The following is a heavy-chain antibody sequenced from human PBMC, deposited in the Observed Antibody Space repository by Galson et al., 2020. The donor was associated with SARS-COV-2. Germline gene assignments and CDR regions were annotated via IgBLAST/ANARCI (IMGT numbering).Heavy chain of an antibody. J-gene: IGHJ4*02. CDR2: IWFDGSKT. CDR3: AKDLQGGPGDY. V-gene: IGHV3-33*06. D-gene: IGHD3-10*01. CDR1: GFNFRNYG. Sequence: GGSLRLSCEGSGFNFRNYGMHWVRQTPGKGLEWLAVIWFDGSKTYYADAVRGRFTISRDNSRNTVYLQMNNLEIEDTALYYCAKDLQGGPGDYWGQGTLVSVSS.